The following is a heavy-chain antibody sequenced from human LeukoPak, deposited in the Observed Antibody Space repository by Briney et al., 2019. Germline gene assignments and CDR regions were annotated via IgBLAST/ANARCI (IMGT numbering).Heavy chain of an antibody. Sequence: GGSLRLSCAASGFTFGNCGMHWVRQAPGKGLEWVAFIRYDGSNKYYADSVKGRFTISRDNSKNTLYLQVNSLKTEDTAVYYCTTNTIPAAGTWGQGTLVTVSS. J-gene: IGHJ5*02. CDR1: GFTFGNCG. CDR3: TTNTIPAAGT. V-gene: IGHV3-30*02. CDR2: IRYDGSNK. D-gene: IGHD6-13*01.